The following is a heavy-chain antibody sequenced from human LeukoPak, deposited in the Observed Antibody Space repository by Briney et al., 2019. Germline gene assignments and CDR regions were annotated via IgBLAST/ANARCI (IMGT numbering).Heavy chain of an antibody. D-gene: IGHD5-18*01. CDR3: ARVGYSYGLDY. CDR1: GFTFSSYG. Sequence: PGGSLRLSCAASGFTFSSYGMHWVRQAPGKGLEWVSYISSSGSTIYYADSVKGRFTISRDNAKNSLYLQMNSLRAEDTAVYYCARVGYSYGLDYWGQGTLVTVS. J-gene: IGHJ4*02. CDR2: ISSSGSTI. V-gene: IGHV3-48*04.